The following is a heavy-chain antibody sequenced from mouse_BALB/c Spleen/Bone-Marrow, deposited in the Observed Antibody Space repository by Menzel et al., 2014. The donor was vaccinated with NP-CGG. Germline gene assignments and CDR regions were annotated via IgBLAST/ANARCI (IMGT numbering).Heavy chain of an antibody. CDR2: IYPYNGGT. Sequence: EVQGVESGPELVKPGASVKISCKASGYTFTDYNIHWVKQSHGKSLEWIGYIYPYNGGTAYTQKFKSKATLTVDNSSSTAYMELRSLTSEDSAVYYCARGRAYYVNYGFAYWGQGTLVTVSA. D-gene: IGHD2-10*01. V-gene: IGHV1S29*02. J-gene: IGHJ3*01. CDR3: ARGRAYYVNYGFAY. CDR1: GYTFTDYN.